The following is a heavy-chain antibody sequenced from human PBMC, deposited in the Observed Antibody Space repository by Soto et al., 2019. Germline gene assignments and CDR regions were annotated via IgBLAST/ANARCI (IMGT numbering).Heavy chain of an antibody. CDR3: SRSLDC. J-gene: IGHJ4*02. CDR1: GFTFSNFW. CDR2: INPDGSEK. Sequence: WGSLRLSCAASGFTFSNFWMDWVRQAPGKGLEWVANINPDGSEKHYVDSVKGRFTISRDNAKNSLYLPMRSLTAEDSALYYCSRSLDCWGQGTRVTASS. V-gene: IGHV3-7*01.